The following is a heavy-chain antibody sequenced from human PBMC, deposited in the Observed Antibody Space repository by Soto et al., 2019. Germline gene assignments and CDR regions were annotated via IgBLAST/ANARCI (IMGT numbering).Heavy chain of an antibody. CDR3: ARDVSTGSSSLYLDAFDI. Sequence: EVQLEESGGDLVQPGGSLRLSCAASGFTLSAYWMTWVRQAPGKGLEWVANINRDGSKKYYLDSVRGRFTISRDNVGNSLYLQMDRVSADDTALYYCARDVSTGSSSLYLDAFDIWVQGTLVTGSS. J-gene: IGHJ3*02. CDR1: GFTLSAYW. D-gene: IGHD6-13*01. V-gene: IGHV3-7*05. CDR2: INRDGSKK.